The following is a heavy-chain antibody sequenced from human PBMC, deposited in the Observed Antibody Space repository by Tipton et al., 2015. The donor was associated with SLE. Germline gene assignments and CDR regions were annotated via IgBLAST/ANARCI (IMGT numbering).Heavy chain of an antibody. J-gene: IGHJ5*02. CDR1: GFTFSSYA. D-gene: IGHD6-6*01. V-gene: IGHV3-23*03. CDR3: AKASTYSSSPGVFDP. CDR2: IYSGGSST. Sequence: SLRLSCAASGFTFSSYAMSWVRQAPGKRLEWVSVIYSGGSSTYYADSVKGRLTISRDNSKNTLYLQMNSLRAEDTAVYYCAKASTYSSSPGVFDPWGQGTLVTVSS.